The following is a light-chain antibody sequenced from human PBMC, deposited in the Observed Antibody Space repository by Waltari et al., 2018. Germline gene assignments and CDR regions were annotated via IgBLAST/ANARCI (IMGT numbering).Light chain of an antibody. CDR3: QQRTNWPPIFS. CDR2: AAS. J-gene: IGKJ3*01. CDR1: QSVGTS. V-gene: IGKV3-11*01. Sequence: EIVLTQSPATLSLSPWETATPTCRASQSVGTSLAWYQQKPGQAPRLLIYAASKRATGIPARFSGSGSGTDFTLTISSLESEDFAVYYCQQRTNWPPIFSFGPGTKVDIK.